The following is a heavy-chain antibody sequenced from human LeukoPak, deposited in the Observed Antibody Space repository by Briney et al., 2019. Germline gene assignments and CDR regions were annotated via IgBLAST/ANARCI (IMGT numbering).Heavy chain of an antibody. D-gene: IGHD3-16*01. Sequence: GRSLRLSCAASGFTFDDYARHWVRQAPGKGLEWISGISWNSGSTGYADSVKGRFTISRDNAKNSLYLQMNSLRAEDMALYYCAKEILAGPWGGLLFYWGQGTLVTVSS. CDR1: GFTFDDYA. J-gene: IGHJ4*02. V-gene: IGHV3-9*03. CDR2: ISWNSGST. CDR3: AKEILAGPWGGLLFY.